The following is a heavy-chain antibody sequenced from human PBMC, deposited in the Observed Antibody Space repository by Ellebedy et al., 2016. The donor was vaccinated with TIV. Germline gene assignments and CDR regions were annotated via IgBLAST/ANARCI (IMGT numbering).Heavy chain of an antibody. J-gene: IGHJ6*03. CDR2: IYYSGST. CDR3: ARESIGLYYMDV. D-gene: IGHD6-6*01. CDR1: GGSISSGGYY. Sequence: LRLSXTVSGGSISSGGYYWSWIRQHPGKGLEWIGYIYYSGSTYYNPSLKSRVTISVDTSKNQFSLKLSSVTAADTAVYYCARESIGLYYMDVWGKGTTVTVSS. V-gene: IGHV4-31*03.